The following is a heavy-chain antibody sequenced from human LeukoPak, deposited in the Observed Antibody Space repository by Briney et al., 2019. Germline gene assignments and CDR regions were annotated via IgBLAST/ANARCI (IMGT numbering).Heavy chain of an antibody. CDR3: ARAYSSSFAPFDY. CDR2: IYTSGST. J-gene: IGHJ4*02. Sequence: SETLSLTCTVPGGSISSGSYYWSWIRQPAGKGLEWIGRIYTSGSTNYNPSLKSRVTISVDTSKNQFSLKLSSVTAADTAVCYCARAYSSSFAPFDYWDQGTLVTVSS. D-gene: IGHD6-6*01. CDR1: GGSISSGSYY. V-gene: IGHV4-61*02.